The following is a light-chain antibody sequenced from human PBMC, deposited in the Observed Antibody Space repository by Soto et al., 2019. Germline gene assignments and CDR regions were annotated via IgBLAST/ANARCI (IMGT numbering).Light chain of an antibody. CDR2: GAS. CDR3: QLYGGSPKT. V-gene: IGKV3-20*01. J-gene: IGKJ1*01. Sequence: IVLTQSPGTLSLSPGERATLSCRASQSVSSSYLAWYQQKPGQAPRLLIYGASNRATGIPDRFSGSGSGTDFTLTISRLEPEDFAAYYCQLYGGSPKTFGQGTKVDIK. CDR1: QSVSSSY.